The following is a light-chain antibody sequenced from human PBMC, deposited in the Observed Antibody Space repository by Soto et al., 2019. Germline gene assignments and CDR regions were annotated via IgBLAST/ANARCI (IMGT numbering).Light chain of an antibody. CDR1: QDVSSN. CDR2: DSS. Sequence: EILMSQSPATLSGSTVEGAILSCRASQDVSSNLAWYQQKPGQARRLLIYDSSTGATGVPARFSGSGSGTEFTLTIIILHYEDCAVYYCQQYNGWTRTLGQGTKVDIK. V-gene: IGKV3-15*01. J-gene: IGKJ1*01. CDR3: QQYNGWTRT.